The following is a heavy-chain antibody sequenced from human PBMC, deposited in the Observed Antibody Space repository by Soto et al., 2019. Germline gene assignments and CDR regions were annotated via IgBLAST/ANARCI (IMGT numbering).Heavy chain of an antibody. CDR2: ISGSGVST. V-gene: IGHV3-23*01. CDR3: VKPPVITASYYYYDMDV. D-gene: IGHD4-4*01. CDR1: GFPFSSYA. Sequence: EVQLLESGGGLVQPGGSVRLACAASGFPFSSYAMSWVRQAPGKGLEWGSAISGSGVSTYYTDFVKGRFTISRDTSKNTVFLPMNSLRDEDTAVYYCVKPPVITASYYYYDMDVWGQGTTVTVSS. J-gene: IGHJ6*02.